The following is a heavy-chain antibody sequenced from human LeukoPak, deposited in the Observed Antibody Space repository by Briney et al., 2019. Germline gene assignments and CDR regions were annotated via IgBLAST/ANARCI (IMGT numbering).Heavy chain of an antibody. D-gene: IGHD2-2*01. CDR2: IYHSGST. Sequence: SETLSLTCTVSGYSISSGYYWGWIRQPPGKGLEWIGSIYHSGSTYYNPSLKSQVTISVDTSKIQFSLKLSSVTAADTAVYYCARDCVVPATMNWFDPWGQGTLVTVSS. V-gene: IGHV4-38-2*02. CDR3: ARDCVVPATMNWFDP. CDR1: GYSISSGYY. J-gene: IGHJ5*02.